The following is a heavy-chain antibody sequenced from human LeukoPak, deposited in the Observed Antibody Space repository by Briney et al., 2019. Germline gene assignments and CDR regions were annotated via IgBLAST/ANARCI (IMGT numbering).Heavy chain of an antibody. CDR3: ARDSGIVVVPAAMAFDY. CDR2: INPSGGST. J-gene: IGHJ4*02. V-gene: IGHV1-46*01. Sequence: ASVKVSCKASGYTFTSYYMHWVRQAPGQGLEWMGIINPSGGSTSYARKFQGRVTMTRDTSTSTVYMELSSLRSEDTAVYYCARDSGIVVVPAAMAFDYWGQGTLVTVSS. D-gene: IGHD2-2*01. CDR1: GYTFTSYY.